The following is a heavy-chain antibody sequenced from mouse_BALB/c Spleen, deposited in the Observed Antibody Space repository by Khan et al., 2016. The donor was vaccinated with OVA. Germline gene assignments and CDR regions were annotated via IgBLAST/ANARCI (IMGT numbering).Heavy chain of an antibody. D-gene: IGHD1-2*01. V-gene: IGHV3-1*02. CDR3: ARTARIEY. CDR2: ITYSGST. CDR1: GYSITNGYG. J-gene: IGHJ2*01. Sequence: EVQLQESGPGLVKPSQSLSLTCNVTGYSITNGYGWNWNRQLPGNKLEWRGYITYSGSTNYNPSFKSRISITRDTSENQFFMQLNSVTTEDTATYYCARTARIEYWGQGTTLTVSS.